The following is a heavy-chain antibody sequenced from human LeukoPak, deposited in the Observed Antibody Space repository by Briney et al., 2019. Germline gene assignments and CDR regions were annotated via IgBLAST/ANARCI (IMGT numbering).Heavy chain of an antibody. V-gene: IGHV1-18*01. D-gene: IGHD3-22*01. CDR1: GYTFTTYG. CDR3: ARDRYRYDSSVDAFDI. J-gene: IGHJ3*02. CDR2: FSAYNGHT. Sequence: ASVKVSCKASGYTFTTYGISWVRQAPGQGLEWMAWFSAYNGHTNYAQNFQDRVTMTTDTSTSTAYMELRSLRSDDTAVYYCARDRYRYDSSVDAFDIWGQGPMVTVSS.